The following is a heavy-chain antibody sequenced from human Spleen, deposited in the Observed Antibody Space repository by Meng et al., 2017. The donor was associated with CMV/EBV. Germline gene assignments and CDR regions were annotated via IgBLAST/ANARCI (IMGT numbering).Heavy chain of an antibody. Sequence: SCKASGYTFTSYAMNWVRQAPGQGLEWVTIISYDGSNKYYADSVRGRFTISRDNSKNTMYLQMDSLRPEDTAAYFCARALMDVGGYYYNGMDVWGQGTTVTVSS. V-gene: IGHV3-30*16. CDR1: GYTFTSYA. CDR2: ISYDGSNK. CDR3: ARALMDVGGYYYNGMDV. D-gene: IGHD2-8*01. J-gene: IGHJ6*02.